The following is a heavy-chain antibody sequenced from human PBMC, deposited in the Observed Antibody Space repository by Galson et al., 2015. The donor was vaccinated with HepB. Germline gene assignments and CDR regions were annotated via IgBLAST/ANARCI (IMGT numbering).Heavy chain of an antibody. CDR3: ARHRSSWLADWYFDL. J-gene: IGHJ2*01. D-gene: IGHD6-13*01. CDR1: GYSLTSYW. CDR2: IDPSDSYT. V-gene: IGHV5-10-1*01. Sequence: QSGAEVKKPGESLRISCKGSGYSLTSYWISWVRQMPGKGLEWMGRIDPSDSYTNYSPSFQGHVTISADKSISTAYLQWSSLKASDTAMYYCARHRSSWLADWYFDLWGRGTLVTVSS.